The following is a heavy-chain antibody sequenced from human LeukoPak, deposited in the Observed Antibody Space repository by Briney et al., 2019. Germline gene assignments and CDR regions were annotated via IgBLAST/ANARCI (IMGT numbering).Heavy chain of an antibody. Sequence: SETLSLTCTVSGGPISGYYWSWIPHPAGKGLEWIVRIYSSGSTNLNPSLKSRVPMSVDTSKTQFSLKLSSVTAADTAVYYCARNPVEYTVTSFDYWGQGTLVTVSS. CDR2: IYSSGST. CDR1: GGPISGYY. V-gene: IGHV4-4*07. CDR3: ARNPVEYTVTSFDY. D-gene: IGHD4-17*01. J-gene: IGHJ4*02.